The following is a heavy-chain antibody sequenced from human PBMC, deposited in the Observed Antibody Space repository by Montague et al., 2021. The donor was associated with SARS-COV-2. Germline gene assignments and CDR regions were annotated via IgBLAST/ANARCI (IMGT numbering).Heavy chain of an antibody. J-gene: IGHJ6*04. V-gene: IGHV4-59*01. CDR2: IYYSGST. D-gene: IGHD3-9*01. CDR1: GGSISSYY. Sequence: SETLSLTCTVSGGSISSYYWSWIRQPPGKGLEWIGYIYYSGSTNYNPSLKSRVTISADTSKNQFSLKLSSVTAADTAVYYCARDSRTDFDWLFPDSGSYYYYGMDVWGKGTTVTVSS. CDR3: ARDSRTDFDWLFPDSGSYYYYGMDV.